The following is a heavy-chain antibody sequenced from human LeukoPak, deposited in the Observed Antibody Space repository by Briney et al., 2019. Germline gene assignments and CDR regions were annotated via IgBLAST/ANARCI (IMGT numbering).Heavy chain of an antibody. CDR3: ARDNDCSGGSCYSDYYYYGMDV. D-gene: IGHD2-15*01. J-gene: IGHJ6*02. CDR1: GYTFTSYG. Sequence: GASVKVSCKASGYTFTSYGISWVRQAPGQGLEWMGWISAYNGNTNYAQKLQGRVTMTTDTSTSTAYMELRSLRSDDTAVYYCARDNDCSGGSCYSDYYYYGMDVWGQGTTVTVSS. CDR2: ISAYNGNT. V-gene: IGHV1-18*01.